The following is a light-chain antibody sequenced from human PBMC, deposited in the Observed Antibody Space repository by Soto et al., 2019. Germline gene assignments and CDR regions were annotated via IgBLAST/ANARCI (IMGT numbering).Light chain of an antibody. CDR3: TSYTTISTLV. CDR2: EVL. V-gene: IGLV2-14*01. J-gene: IGLJ1*01. CDR1: NSDVGGYNY. Sequence: QYALTQPASVSGSPGQSITISCTGTNSDVGGYNYVSWYQQYPGKAPKLVIYEVLFRPSGVSNRFSGSKSGNTASLTISGLQAEDEADYYCTSYTTISTLVFGTGTKLTVL.